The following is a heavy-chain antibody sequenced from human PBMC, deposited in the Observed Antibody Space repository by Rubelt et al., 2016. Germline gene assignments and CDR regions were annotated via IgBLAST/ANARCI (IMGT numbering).Heavy chain of an antibody. V-gene: IGHV4-34*01. CDR1: GGSFSGYY. CDR3: ARVASPYDAFDI. J-gene: IGHJ3*02. CDR2: INHSGST. Sequence: QVQLQQWGAGLLKPSETLSLTCAVYGGSFSGYYWSWIRQPPGKGLEWIGEINHSGSTNYNPSLKSRVTISVDTSKNQFSLKLSSVTAADTAVYYCARVASPYDAFDIWGQGTMVTVSS.